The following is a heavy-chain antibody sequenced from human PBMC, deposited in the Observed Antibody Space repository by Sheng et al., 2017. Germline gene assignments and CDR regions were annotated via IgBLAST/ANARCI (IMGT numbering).Heavy chain of an antibody. CDR3: ATDFWSGYYLDY. CDR2: ISYDGSNK. CDR1: GFTFSSYA. J-gene: IGHJ4*02. V-gene: IGHV3-30*04. Sequence: QVQLVESGGGVVQPGRSLRLSCAASGFTFSSYAMHWVRQAPGKGLEWVAVISYDGSNKYYADSVKGRFTISRDNSKNTLYLQMNSLRAEDTAVYYCATDFWSGYYLDYWGKGTLVTVSS. D-gene: IGHD3-3*01.